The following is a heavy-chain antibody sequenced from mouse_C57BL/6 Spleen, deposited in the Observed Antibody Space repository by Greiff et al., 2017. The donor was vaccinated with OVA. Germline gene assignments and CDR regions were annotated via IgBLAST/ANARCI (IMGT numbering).Heavy chain of an antibody. J-gene: IGHJ3*01. CDR2: IDPSDSYT. CDR3: AKGKLGGFAY. Sequence: QVQLKQPGAELVMPGASVKLSCKASGYTFTSYWMHWVKQRPGQGLEWIGEIDPSDSYTNYNQKFKGKSTLTVDKSSSTAYMQLSSLTSEDSAVYYCAKGKLGGFAYWGQGTLVTVSA. V-gene: IGHV1-69*01. D-gene: IGHD1-3*01. CDR1: GYTFTSYW.